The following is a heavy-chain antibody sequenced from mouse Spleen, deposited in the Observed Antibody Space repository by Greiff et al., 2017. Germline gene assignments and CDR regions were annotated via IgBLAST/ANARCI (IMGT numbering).Heavy chain of an antibody. CDR2: INYDGSST. CDR3: ARDIYYGYWYFDV. Sequence: EVKLMESEGGLVQPGSSMKLSCTASGFTFSDYYMAWVRQVPEKGLEWVANINYDGSSTYYLDSLKSRFIISRDNAKNILYLQMSSLKSEDTATYYCARDIYYGYWYFDVWGAGTTVTVSS. D-gene: IGHD2-1*01. V-gene: IGHV5-16*01. CDR1: GFTFSDYY. J-gene: IGHJ1*01.